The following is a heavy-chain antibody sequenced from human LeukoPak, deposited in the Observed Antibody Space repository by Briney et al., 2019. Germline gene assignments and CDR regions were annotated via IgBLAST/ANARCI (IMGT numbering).Heavy chain of an antibody. V-gene: IGHV4-39*07. CDR3: ARGWETDRGLDAFDI. D-gene: IGHD1-26*01. J-gene: IGHJ3*02. Sequence: SETLSLTCTVSGGSISSSSYYWGWIRQPPGKGLEWIGSIYYSGSTYYNPSLKSRVTISVDTSKNQFSLKLSSVTAADTAVYYCARGWETDRGLDAFDIWGQGTMVTVSS. CDR2: IYYSGST. CDR1: GGSISSSSYY.